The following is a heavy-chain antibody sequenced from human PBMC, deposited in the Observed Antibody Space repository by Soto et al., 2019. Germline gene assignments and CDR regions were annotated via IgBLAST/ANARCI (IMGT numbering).Heavy chain of an antibody. CDR1: GFSLSTSGMC. CDR3: ARIPRVFASSGYYDY. V-gene: IGHV2-70*11. CDR2: IDWDDDK. Sequence: GSGATLVNPTQTLTLTCTFSGFSLSTSGMCVSWIRQPPGKALEWLARIDWDDDKYYSTSLKTRLTISKDTSKNQVVLTMTNMDPVDTATYYCARIPRVFASSGYYDYWGQGTLVTVSS. J-gene: IGHJ4*02. D-gene: IGHD3-22*01.